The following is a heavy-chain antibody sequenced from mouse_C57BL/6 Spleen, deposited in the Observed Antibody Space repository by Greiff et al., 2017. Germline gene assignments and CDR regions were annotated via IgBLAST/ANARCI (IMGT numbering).Heavy chain of an antibody. CDR1: GYTFTSYW. D-gene: IGHD1-1*01. J-gene: IGHJ2*01. CDR2: IHPNSGST. CDR3: ARAHYGSSLDY. V-gene: IGHV1-64*01. Sequence: QVQLKQPGAELVKPGASVKLSCKASGYTFTSYWMHWVKQRPGQGLEWIGMIHPNSGSTNYNEKFKSKATLTVDKSSSTAYMQLSSLTSEDSAVYYCARAHYGSSLDYWGQGTTLTVSS.